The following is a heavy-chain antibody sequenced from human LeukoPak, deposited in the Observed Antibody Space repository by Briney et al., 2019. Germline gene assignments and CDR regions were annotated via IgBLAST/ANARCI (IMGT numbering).Heavy chain of an antibody. Sequence: GALRLSCAASGFTFSSNAMTWVRQAPGKGLECVSAITGTGDATYYADSVKGRFTISRDNSKNTLYLQLNSLRAEDTAVYYCAKAYGSNGYFQLPIDCWGQGTLVTVSS. CDR2: ITGTGDAT. J-gene: IGHJ4*02. CDR3: AKAYGSNGYFQLPIDC. CDR1: GFTFSSNA. V-gene: IGHV3-23*01. D-gene: IGHD3-22*01.